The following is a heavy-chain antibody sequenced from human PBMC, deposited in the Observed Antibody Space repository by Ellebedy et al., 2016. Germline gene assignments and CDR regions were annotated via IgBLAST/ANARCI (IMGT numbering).Heavy chain of an antibody. Sequence: GGSLRLSCAATGFTFSSAGMNWVRQTAGKGLEWLSYIGGGSTPIYYVDSVKGRFTISRDNAKNSLYLQMDALRDEDTAMYYCAKDLGWYGDSWGQGILVTVSS. CDR2: IGGGSTPI. CDR3: AKDLGWYGDS. J-gene: IGHJ4*02. V-gene: IGHV3-48*02. D-gene: IGHD6-19*01. CDR1: GFTFSSAG.